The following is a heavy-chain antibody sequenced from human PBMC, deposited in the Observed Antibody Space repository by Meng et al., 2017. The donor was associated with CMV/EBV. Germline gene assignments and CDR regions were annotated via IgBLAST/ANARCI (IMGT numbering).Heavy chain of an antibody. CDR2: IRYDGSNK. CDR3: ARESTIFGVVIPNYYYYGMDV. CDR1: GFTFSSYG. V-gene: IGHV3-30*02. D-gene: IGHD3-3*01. Sequence: SCAASGFTFSSYGIHWVRQAPGKGLEWVAFIRYDGSNKYYADSVKGRFTISRDNSKNTVYLQMNSLRAEDTAVYYCARESTIFGVVIPNYYYYGMDVWGQGTTVTVSS. J-gene: IGHJ6*02.